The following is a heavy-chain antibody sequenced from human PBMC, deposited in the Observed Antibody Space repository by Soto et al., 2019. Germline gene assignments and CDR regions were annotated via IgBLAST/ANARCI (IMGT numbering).Heavy chain of an antibody. CDR1: GFTFSDYY. V-gene: IGHV3-11*01. D-gene: IGHD3-3*01. CDR3: ARDSSPVDYDFWSGYFGPTYYYYGMDV. CDR2: ISSSGSTI. J-gene: IGHJ6*02. Sequence: PGGSLRFSCAASGFTFSDYYMSWIRQAPGKGLEWVSYISSSGSTICYADSVKGRFTISRDNAKNSLYLQMNSLRAEDTAVYYCARDSSPVDYDFWSGYFGPTYYYYGMDVWGQGTTVTVSS.